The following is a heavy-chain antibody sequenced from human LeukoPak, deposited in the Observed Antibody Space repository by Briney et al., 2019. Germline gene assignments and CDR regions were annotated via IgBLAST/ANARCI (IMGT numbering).Heavy chain of an antibody. J-gene: IGHJ4*02. Sequence: SETLSLTCTVSGGSISSYYWSWIRQPPGKGLKWIGYIYYSGSTNYNPSLKSRVTISVDTSKNQFSLKLSSVTAADTAVYYCARRGYSYAIDYWGQGTLVTVSS. CDR1: GGSISSYY. D-gene: IGHD5-18*01. V-gene: IGHV4-59*08. CDR2: IYYSGST. CDR3: ARRGYSYAIDY.